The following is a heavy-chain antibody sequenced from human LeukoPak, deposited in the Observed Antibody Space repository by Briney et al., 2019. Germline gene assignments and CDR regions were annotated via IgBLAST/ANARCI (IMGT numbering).Heavy chain of an antibody. Sequence: ASVKVSCKASGYTFTSYDINWVRQATGQGLEWMGWMNPNSGNTGYAQKFQGRVTMTRNTSISTAYMELSSLRSEDTAVYYCARGLEICYGSGSYYNFLGPVNDYWGQGTLVTVSS. D-gene: IGHD3-10*01. CDR2: MNPNSGNT. CDR3: ARGLEICYGSGSYYNFLGPVNDY. CDR1: GYTFTSYD. J-gene: IGHJ4*02. V-gene: IGHV1-8*01.